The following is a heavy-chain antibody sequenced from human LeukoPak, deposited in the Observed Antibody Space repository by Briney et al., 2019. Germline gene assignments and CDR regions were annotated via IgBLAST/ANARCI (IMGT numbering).Heavy chain of an antibody. CDR2: INTNTGNP. V-gene: IGHV7-4-1*02. J-gene: IGHJ4*02. CDR1: GYTFTNYT. CDR3: ARDGPPAFDY. D-gene: IGHD2-2*01. Sequence: GASVTVSCKASGYTFTNYTLNWVRQAPGQGLEWMGWINTNTGNPTYAQGFTGRFVFSLDTSVSTAYLQISSLKAEDTAVYYCARDGPPAFDYWGQGTLVTVSS.